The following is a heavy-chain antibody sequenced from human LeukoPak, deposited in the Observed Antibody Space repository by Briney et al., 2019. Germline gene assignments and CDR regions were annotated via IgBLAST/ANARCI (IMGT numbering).Heavy chain of an antibody. CDR1: GFTFSSYG. CDR3: AKTTGGYYYYYMDV. CDR2: IRCDGSNK. Sequence: GGSLRLSCAASGFTFSSYGMHWVRQAPGKGLEWVAFIRCDGSNKYYADSVKGRFTISRDNSKNTLYLQMNSLRAEDTAVYYCAKTTGGYYYYYMDVWGKGTTVTVSS. J-gene: IGHJ6*03. V-gene: IGHV3-30*02. D-gene: IGHD1-14*01.